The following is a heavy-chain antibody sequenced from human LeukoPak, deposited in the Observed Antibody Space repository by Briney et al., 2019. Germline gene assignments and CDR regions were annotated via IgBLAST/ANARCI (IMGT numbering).Heavy chain of an antibody. CDR1: GGSNTDYY. CDR2: IYYTGDT. CDR3: ARVTDYDFCSGRQGGAFDL. Sequence: PSETLSLTCTVSGGSNTDYYWGWIRQPPGKGLEWIGYIYYTGDTIDNPSLNSRLTMSLDTSKSQFSLKLNFVTAADTALYYCARVTDYDFCSGRQGGAFDLWGRGTLVTVSS. J-gene: IGHJ3*01. V-gene: IGHV4-59*01. D-gene: IGHD3-3*01.